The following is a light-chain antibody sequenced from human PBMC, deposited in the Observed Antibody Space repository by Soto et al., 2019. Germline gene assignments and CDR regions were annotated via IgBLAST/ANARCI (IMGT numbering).Light chain of an antibody. J-gene: IGLJ2*01. CDR3: CSYAGSYTFEV. CDR2: DVS. Sequence: QSALTQPRSVSGSPGQSVTISCTGTSSDVGGYNYVSWYQQHPGKAPKLMIYDVSKRPSGVPDRFSGSKSGNTASLTISGLHAEDEADYYCCSYAGSYTFEVFGGGTKLTVL. CDR1: SSDVGGYNY. V-gene: IGLV2-11*01.